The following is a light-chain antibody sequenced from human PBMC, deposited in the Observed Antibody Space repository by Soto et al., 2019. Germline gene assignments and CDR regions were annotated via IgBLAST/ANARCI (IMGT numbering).Light chain of an antibody. CDR2: EVS. J-gene: IGLJ1*01. Sequence: QSVLTQPPSASGSPGQSVTISCTGTSSDVGGYNYVSWYQQHPGKAPKLMIYEVSKRPSGVPDRISGSKSGNTASLTVSGLQAEDEADYYCSSYAGSNNWNFGTGTKLTVL. V-gene: IGLV2-8*01. CDR1: SSDVGGYNY. CDR3: SSYAGSNNWN.